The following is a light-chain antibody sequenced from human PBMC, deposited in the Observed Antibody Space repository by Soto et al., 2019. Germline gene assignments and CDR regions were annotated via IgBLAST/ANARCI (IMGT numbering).Light chain of an antibody. CDR1: SIDVGGYNY. CDR2: DVS. CDR3: SSYTTSNTRQIV. J-gene: IGLJ1*01. V-gene: IGLV2-14*03. Sequence: QSVLTQPASVPGSPGQSIPISSTGTSIDVGGYNYVSWYQHHPGKAPKLMIFDVSNRPSGVSNRFSGSKSGNTASLTISGLQPEDEADYYCSSYTTSNTRQIVFGTGTKVTVL.